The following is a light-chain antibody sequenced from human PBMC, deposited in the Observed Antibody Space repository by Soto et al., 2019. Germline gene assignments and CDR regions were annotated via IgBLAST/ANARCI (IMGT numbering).Light chain of an antibody. Sequence: EIVLTQSPGTLSLSPWKRATLSCRASQSISSSYLAWYQQRPGQAPRLLIYGASSRATGIPDRFSGSGSGTEFTLTISSLQPEDFATYYCQQSYSTLTFGPGTKVDIK. J-gene: IGKJ3*01. V-gene: IGKV3-20*01. CDR3: QQSYSTLT. CDR2: GAS. CDR1: QSISSSY.